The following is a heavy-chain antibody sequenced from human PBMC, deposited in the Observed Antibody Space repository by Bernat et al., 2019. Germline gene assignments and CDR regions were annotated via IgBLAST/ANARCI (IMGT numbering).Heavy chain of an antibody. D-gene: IGHD6-19*01. CDR1: GYTFTSYA. CDR3: ARDLLTGYSYGWEDY. J-gene: IGHJ4*02. CDR2: INAGNGNT. Sequence: QVQLVQSGAEVKKPGASVKVSCKASGYTFTSYAMNWVRQAPGQRLEWMGWINAGNGNTKYSQKLQGRVTITRDTSASTAYMELSSLRSEDTAVYYCARDLLTGYSYGWEDYWGQGTPVTVSS. V-gene: IGHV1-3*01.